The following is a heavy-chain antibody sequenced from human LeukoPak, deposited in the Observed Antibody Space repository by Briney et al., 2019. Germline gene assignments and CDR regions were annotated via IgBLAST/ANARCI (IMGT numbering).Heavy chain of an antibody. CDR3: ETLVVPAAMDYYYYYMDV. V-gene: IGHV1-24*01. Sequence: ASVNVSCKFSGYTLTELSMHWVRQAPGKGLEWMGGFDPEDGETIYAQKFQGRVTMTEDTSTDTAYMELSSLRYEDTAVYYCETLVVPAAMDYYYYYMDVWGKGATVTVSS. D-gene: IGHD2-2*01. CDR2: FDPEDGET. J-gene: IGHJ6*03. CDR1: GYTLTELS.